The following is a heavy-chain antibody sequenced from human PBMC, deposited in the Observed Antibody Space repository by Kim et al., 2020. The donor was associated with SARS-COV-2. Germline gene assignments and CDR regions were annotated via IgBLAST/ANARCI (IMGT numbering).Heavy chain of an antibody. D-gene: IGHD6-6*01. J-gene: IGHJ4*02. CDR3: ARAASIAALTNFDY. Sequence: AQKFQGRVTITADKSTSTAYMELSSLRSEDTAVYYCARAASIAALTNFDYWGQGTLVTVSS. V-gene: IGHV1-69*04.